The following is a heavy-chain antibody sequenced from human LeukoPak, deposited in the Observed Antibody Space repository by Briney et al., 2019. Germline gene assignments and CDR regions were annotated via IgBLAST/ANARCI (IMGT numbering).Heavy chain of an antibody. V-gene: IGHV3-30-3*01. CDR3: ARVGAPFYCSGGSCYSDY. CDR1: GFTFSSYA. CDR2: ISYDGSNK. Sequence: PGGSLRLSCAASGFTFSSYAMHWVRQAPGKGLEWVAVISYDGSNKYYADSVKGRFTISRDNSKNTLYLRMNSLRAEDTAVYYCARVGAPFYCSGGSCYSDYWGQGTLVTVSS. D-gene: IGHD2-15*01. J-gene: IGHJ4*02.